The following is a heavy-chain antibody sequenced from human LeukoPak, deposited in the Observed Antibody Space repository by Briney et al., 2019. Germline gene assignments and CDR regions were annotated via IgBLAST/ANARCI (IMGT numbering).Heavy chain of an antibody. D-gene: IGHD1-20*01. CDR2: IYYSGST. V-gene: IGHV4-59*01. Sequence: KTSETLSLTGTVSGGSISSYYWSWIRQPPGKGLEWIGYIYYSGSTNYNPSLKSRVTISVDTSKNQFSLKLSSVTAADTAVYYCARALRARITGTTASVYGMDVWGQGTTVTVSS. CDR1: GGSISSYY. CDR3: ARALRARITGTTASVYGMDV. J-gene: IGHJ6*02.